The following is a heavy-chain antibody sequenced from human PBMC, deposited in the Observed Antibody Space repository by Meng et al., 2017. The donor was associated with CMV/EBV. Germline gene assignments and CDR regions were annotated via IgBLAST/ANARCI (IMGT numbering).Heavy chain of an antibody. CDR3: ARDTDSRRWSGYYGWFDP. D-gene: IGHD3-3*01. Sequence: LSLTCAASGFTFSSHSMNWVRPAPGKGLEWVSYIKSGGDTKHYADSVKGRFTISRDNAENSLYLQMNSLRAEDTAVYYCARDTDSRRWSGYYGWFDPWGQGTLVTVSS. CDR2: IKSGGDTK. CDR1: GFTFSSHS. V-gene: IGHV3-48*04. J-gene: IGHJ5*02.